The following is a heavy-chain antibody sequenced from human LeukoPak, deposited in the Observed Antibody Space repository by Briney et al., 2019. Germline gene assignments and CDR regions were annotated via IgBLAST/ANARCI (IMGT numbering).Heavy chain of an antibody. CDR3: ARRTHLNYYYGMDV. V-gene: IGHV5-51*01. D-gene: IGHD1-14*01. Sequence: GESLKIPCKGFGCSFFDYWIGWGRRMPGKGLEVMGIIYPGDSAIRYRPSFQGQVTISADNSISTAYLQWSTLKASDTAMYHCARRTHLNYYYGMDVWGQGTTVTVSS. CDR1: GCSFFDYW. CDR2: IYPGDSAI. J-gene: IGHJ6*02.